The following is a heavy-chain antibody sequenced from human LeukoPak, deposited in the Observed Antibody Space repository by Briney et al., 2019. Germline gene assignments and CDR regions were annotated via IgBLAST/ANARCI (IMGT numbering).Heavy chain of an antibody. D-gene: IGHD6-19*01. Sequence: VASVKVSCKASGYTFTSYGISWVRQAPGQGLEWMGWISAYNGNTNYAQKLQGRVTMTTDTSTSTAYMELRSLRSDDTAVYYCARDSPISSGWSYFDYWGQGTLVTVSS. CDR1: GYTFTSYG. V-gene: IGHV1-18*01. J-gene: IGHJ4*02. CDR3: ARDSPISSGWSYFDY. CDR2: ISAYNGNT.